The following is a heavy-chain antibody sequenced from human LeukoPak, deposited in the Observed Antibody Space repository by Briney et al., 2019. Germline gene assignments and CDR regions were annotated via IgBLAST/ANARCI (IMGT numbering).Heavy chain of an antibody. CDR2: ISGSGGST. CDR1: GFTFSSYW. CDR3: AKTKYVLRFLEWLIPLDY. V-gene: IGHV3-23*01. Sequence: GGALRLSCAASGFTFSSYWMSGVRQAPGKGLEGVSAISGSGGSTYYADSVKGRFTISRDNSKNTLYLQMNSLRAEETDVYYCAKTKYVLRFLEWLIPLDYWGQGTLVTVSS. J-gene: IGHJ4*02. D-gene: IGHD3-3*01.